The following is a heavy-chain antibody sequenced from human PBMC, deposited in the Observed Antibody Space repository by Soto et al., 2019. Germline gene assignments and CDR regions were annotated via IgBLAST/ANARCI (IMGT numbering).Heavy chain of an antibody. V-gene: IGHV1-18*04. D-gene: IGHD6-25*01. CDR1: GYTFTSYG. J-gene: IGHJ4*02. CDR3: AREAGWQRMVPYD. CDR2: ISAFNGDT. Sequence: QVQLVQSGTEVKKPGALVNVSCKAFGYTFTSYGFSWVRQVPGQGLEWLGWISAFNGDTQYAQTMKGRLTVTTDTSTTTVHMELRSLTPADTAVYYCAREAGWQRMVPYDWGQGTLVTVS.